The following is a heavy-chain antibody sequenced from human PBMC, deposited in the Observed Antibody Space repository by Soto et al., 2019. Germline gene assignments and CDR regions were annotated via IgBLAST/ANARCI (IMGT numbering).Heavy chain of an antibody. CDR1: GGSISDYY. CDR2: IYYSGTT. V-gene: IGHV4-59*08. CDR3: ARQSGGYYYYGMDV. Sequence: SETLSLSCTVSGGSISDYYWSWIRQPPGKGLEWIGYIYYSGTTNYSPSLKSRVTISVDTSKNQFSLELSSVTAADSAIYYCARQSGGYYYYGMDVWGQGTTVTVSS. D-gene: IGHD1-26*01. J-gene: IGHJ6*02.